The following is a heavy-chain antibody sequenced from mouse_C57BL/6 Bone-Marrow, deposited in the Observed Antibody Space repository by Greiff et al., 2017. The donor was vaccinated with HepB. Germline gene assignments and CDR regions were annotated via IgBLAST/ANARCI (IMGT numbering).Heavy chain of an antibody. V-gene: IGHV1-66*01. CDR3: ARRVGPKGYFDY. Sequence: QVQLQQSGPELVKPGASVKISCKASGYSFTSYYIHWVKQRPGQGLEWIGWIYPGSGNTKYNEKFKGKATLTADTSSSTAYMQLSSLTSEDSAVYYCARRVGPKGYFDYWGQGTTLTVSS. CDR2: IYPGSGNT. D-gene: IGHD4-1*01. J-gene: IGHJ2*01. CDR1: GYSFTSYY.